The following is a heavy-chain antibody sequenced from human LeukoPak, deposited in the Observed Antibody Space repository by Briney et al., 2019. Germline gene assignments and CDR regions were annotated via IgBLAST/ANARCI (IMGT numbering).Heavy chain of an antibody. Sequence: SETLSLTCSVSGGSISSSSYYWGWIRQPPGKGLEWIGSIYYSGSAYNNPSLKSRVTISVYTSKNAFCLELSSVTAADAAVYYCARWDSSSWYKYYYFDFWGQGSLVAVCS. V-gene: IGHV4-39*01. CDR3: ARWDSSSWYKYYYFDF. D-gene: IGHD6-13*01. CDR1: GGSISSSSYY. J-gene: IGHJ4*02. CDR2: IYYSGSA.